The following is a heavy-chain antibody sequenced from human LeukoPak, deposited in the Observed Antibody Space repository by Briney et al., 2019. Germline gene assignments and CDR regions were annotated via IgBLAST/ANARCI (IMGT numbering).Heavy chain of an antibody. J-gene: IGHJ3*02. CDR2: IYSGGST. CDR1: GFTVSSNY. V-gene: IGHV3-53*01. CDR3: ASQDDYDAFDI. D-gene: IGHD5-24*01. Sequence: GGSLRLSCAASGFTVSSNYMSWVRQAPGKGLEWVSVIYSGGSTYYADSVKGRFTISRDNSMNTLYLQMNSLRAEDTAVYYCASQDDYDAFDIWGQGTMVTVSS.